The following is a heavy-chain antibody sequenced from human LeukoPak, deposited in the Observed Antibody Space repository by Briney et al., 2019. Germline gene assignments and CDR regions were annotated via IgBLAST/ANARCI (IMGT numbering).Heavy chain of an antibody. CDR2: INHSGST. D-gene: IGHD2-21*02. Sequence: PSETLSLTCAVYGGSFSGYYWSWIRQPPGKGLEWIGEINHSGSTNYNPSLKSRVTISVDTSKNQFSLKLSSVTAADTALYYCARNGVTAGARNYYYYMDVWGKGTTVTVSS. CDR1: GGSFSGYY. J-gene: IGHJ6*03. CDR3: ARNGVTAGARNYYYYMDV. V-gene: IGHV4-34*01.